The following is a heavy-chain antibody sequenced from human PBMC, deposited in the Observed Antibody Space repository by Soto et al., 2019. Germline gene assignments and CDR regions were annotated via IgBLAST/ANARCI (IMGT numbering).Heavy chain of an antibody. J-gene: IGHJ4*02. V-gene: IGHV3-30*18. D-gene: IGHD3-22*01. CDR1: GFTFSSYG. CDR2: ISYDGSNK. CDR3: AKDAHMIVVPSYYFDY. Sequence: QVQLVESGGGVVQPGRSLRLSCAASGFTFSSYGMHWVRQAPGKGLEWVAVISYDGSNKYYADSVKGRFTISRDNSKNTLYLQMNSLRAEDTAAYYCAKDAHMIVVPSYYFDYWGQGTLVTVSS.